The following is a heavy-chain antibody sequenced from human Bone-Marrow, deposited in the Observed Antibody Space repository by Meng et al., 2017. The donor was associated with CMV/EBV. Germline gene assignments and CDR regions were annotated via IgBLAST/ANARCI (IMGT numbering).Heavy chain of an antibody. J-gene: IGHJ6*02. CDR2: INWNSGSI. CDR1: GITFDDYA. D-gene: IGHD2-15*01. V-gene: IGHV3-9*01. CDR3: ARLGDCSGGSCYYYYYYGMDV. Sequence: SLKISCAASGITFDDYAMYWVRQAPGKGLEWVSGINWNSGSIDYADSVKGRFTISRDNAKYSLYLQMNSLRAEDTAVYYCARLGDCSGGSCYYYYYYGMDVWGQGTTVTVSS.